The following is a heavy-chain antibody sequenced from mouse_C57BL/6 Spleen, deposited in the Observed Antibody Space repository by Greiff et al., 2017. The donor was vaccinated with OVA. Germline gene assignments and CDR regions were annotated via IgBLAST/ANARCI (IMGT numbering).Heavy chain of an antibody. CDR3: AREGRGTRYYAMDY. Sequence: EVQLQQSGPELVKPGASVKISCKASGYTFTDYYMNWVKQSHGKSLEWIGDINPNNGGTSYNQKFKGKATLTVDKSSSTAYMELRSLTSEDSAVYYCAREGRGTRYYAMDYWGQGTSVTVSS. CDR2: INPNNGGT. D-gene: IGHD3-1*01. J-gene: IGHJ4*01. CDR1: GYTFTDYY. V-gene: IGHV1-26*01.